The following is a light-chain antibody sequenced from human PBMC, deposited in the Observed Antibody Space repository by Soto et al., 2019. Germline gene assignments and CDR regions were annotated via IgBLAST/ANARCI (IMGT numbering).Light chain of an antibody. CDR3: SSYTSSSTPVV. V-gene: IGLV2-14*01. J-gene: IGLJ2*01. CDR2: EVT. CDR1: GSDVGAYNY. Sequence: QSALTQPASVSGSPGQSITISCTGSGSDVGAYNYVSWYQQHPDKAPKLLIFEVTNRPSGVSGRFSGSKSGNTASLTISSLQAEDEADYYCSSYTSSSTPVVFGGGTQLTVL.